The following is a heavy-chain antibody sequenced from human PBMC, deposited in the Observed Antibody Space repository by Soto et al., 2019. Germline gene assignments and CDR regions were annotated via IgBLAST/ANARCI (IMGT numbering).Heavy chain of an antibody. J-gene: IGHJ5*02. V-gene: IGHV3-48*02. Sequence: GGSLRLSCAASGFTFSSYSMNWVRQAPGKGLEWVSYISSSSSTIYCADSVKGRFTISRDNAKNSLYLQMNSLRDEDTAVYYCARGLTYYDFWSGYLNWFDPWGQGTLVTVSS. CDR2: ISSSSSTI. CDR1: GFTFSSYS. CDR3: ARGLTYYDFWSGYLNWFDP. D-gene: IGHD3-3*01.